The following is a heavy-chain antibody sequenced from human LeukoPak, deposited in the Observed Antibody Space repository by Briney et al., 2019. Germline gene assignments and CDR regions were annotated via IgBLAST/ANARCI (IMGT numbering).Heavy chain of an antibody. CDR1: GFPSSSYW. V-gene: IGHV3-74*03. J-gene: IGHJ4*02. CDR3: AKVTGTGLGRNVFDS. D-gene: IGHD3/OR15-3a*01. CDR2: MNTAGSST. Sequence: GGSLILSYAPSGFPSSSYWFHWARQAPGKGLHWVSRMNTAGSSTTYAESVKGRFTISRDSANNSMYLQMNSLRPEDTALYYCAKVTGTGLGRNVFDSWGQGTQVTVSS.